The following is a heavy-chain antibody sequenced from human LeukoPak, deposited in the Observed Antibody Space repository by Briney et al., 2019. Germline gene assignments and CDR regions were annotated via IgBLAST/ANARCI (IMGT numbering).Heavy chain of an antibody. CDR1: GFTFSNYF. CDR3: ARSPLSYSSGLYFFDY. D-gene: IGHD6-19*01. Sequence: GGSLRLSCAASGFTFSNYFIHWVRQAPVKGLEWVAVVSYDGNNKYYSDPVKGRFTISRDNSKNTLYLQINSLRPEDTAVYYCARSPLSYSSGLYFFDYWGQGTLVTVSS. J-gene: IGHJ4*02. V-gene: IGHV3-30-3*01. CDR2: VSYDGNNK.